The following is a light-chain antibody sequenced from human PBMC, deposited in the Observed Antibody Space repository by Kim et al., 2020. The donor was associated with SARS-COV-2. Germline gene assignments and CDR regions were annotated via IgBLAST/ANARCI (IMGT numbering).Light chain of an antibody. Sequence: SPGERATPSCRASQSVRSNYLAWYQQRPGQAPRLLIYATSSRATGIPDRFSGSGSGTDFTLTISRLEADDFAVYSCHQYGSSPWTFGQGTKVDIK. CDR2: ATS. CDR3: HQYGSSPWT. CDR1: QSVRSNY. V-gene: IGKV3-20*01. J-gene: IGKJ1*01.